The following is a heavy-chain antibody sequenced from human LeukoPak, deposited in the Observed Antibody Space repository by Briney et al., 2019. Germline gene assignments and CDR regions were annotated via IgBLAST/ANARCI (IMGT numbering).Heavy chain of an antibody. CDR3: ARDQAFAWFYHYYGMDA. V-gene: IGHV3-23*01. CDR2: IGSSVNST. CDR1: GFTFSNYA. Sequence: GGSLRLACAASGFTFSNYALSWVRQAPGKGLEWVSSIGSSVNSTHYADSVKGRFTISRDNSNNTLYLQMKSLRAEDTAVYCARDQAFAWFYHYYGMDAWGLGTPVIVSS. D-gene: IGHD3-9*01. J-gene: IGHJ6*02.